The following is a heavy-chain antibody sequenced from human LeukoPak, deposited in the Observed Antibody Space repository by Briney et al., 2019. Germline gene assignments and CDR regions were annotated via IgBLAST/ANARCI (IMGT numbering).Heavy chain of an antibody. Sequence: ASVKVSCKASGYTFTSYYMHWVRQAPGQGLEWMGGFDPEDGETIYAQKFQGRVTMTEDTSTDTAYMELSSLRSEDTAVYYCATVTDSSGYVAFDIWGQGTMVTVSS. CDR1: GYTFTSYY. J-gene: IGHJ3*02. D-gene: IGHD3-22*01. CDR3: ATVTDSSGYVAFDI. V-gene: IGHV1-24*01. CDR2: FDPEDGET.